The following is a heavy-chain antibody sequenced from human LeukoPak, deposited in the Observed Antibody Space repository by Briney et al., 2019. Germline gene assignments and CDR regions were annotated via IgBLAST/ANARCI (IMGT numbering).Heavy chain of an antibody. J-gene: IGHJ3*02. CDR1: GFTFSSYS. D-gene: IGHD3-22*01. CDR2: ISSSSSTI. V-gene: IGHV3-48*01. Sequence: PGGSLRLSCAASGFTFSSYSMNWVRQAPGKGLEWVSYISSSSSTIYYADSVKGRFTISRDNAKNSLYLQMNSLRAEDTAGYYCAGEYFYDSNGYIPLGAFDIWGQGTMVTVSS. CDR3: AGEYFYDSNGYIPLGAFDI.